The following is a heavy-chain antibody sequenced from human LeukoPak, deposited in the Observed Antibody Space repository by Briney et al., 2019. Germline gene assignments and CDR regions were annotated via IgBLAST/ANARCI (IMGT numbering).Heavy chain of an antibody. D-gene: IGHD2-15*01. CDR3: ARGEGYYYFDY. Sequence: SETLSLTCAVSGGSISSGGYSWSWIRQPPGKGLEWIGYIYHSGSTYYNPSLKSRVTISVDTSKNQFSLKLSSVTAADTAVYYCARGEGYYYFDYWGQGTLVTVSS. CDR2: IYHSGST. V-gene: IGHV4-30-2*01. J-gene: IGHJ4*02. CDR1: GGSISSGGYS.